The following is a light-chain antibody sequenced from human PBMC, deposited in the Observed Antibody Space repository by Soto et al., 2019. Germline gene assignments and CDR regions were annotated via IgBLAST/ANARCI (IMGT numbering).Light chain of an antibody. J-gene: IGKJ4*01. Sequence: DIQMAQSPSSLSASVGDRITITCRASQDINNYLAWFQQRPGKAPKSRIYASSTLHSGVTSRFGGSRSGTPVSPHVRRRPPEDFATFYCQQYKSYPLTFGGGTNVEIK. CDR3: QQYKSYPLT. V-gene: IGKV1-16*01. CDR1: QDINNY. CDR2: ASS.